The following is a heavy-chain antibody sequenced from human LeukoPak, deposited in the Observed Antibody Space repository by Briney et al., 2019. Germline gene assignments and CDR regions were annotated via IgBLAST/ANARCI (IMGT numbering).Heavy chain of an antibody. D-gene: IGHD3-3*01. CDR1: GYTFTSYY. V-gene: IGHV1-46*01. Sequence: ASVKVSCKASGYTFTSYYMHWVRQAPGQGLEWMGIINPSGGSTSYAQKFQGRVTITADKSTSTAYMELSSLRSEDTAVYYCARELRFLEWQVDYWGQGTLVTVSS. J-gene: IGHJ4*02. CDR2: INPSGGST. CDR3: ARELRFLEWQVDY.